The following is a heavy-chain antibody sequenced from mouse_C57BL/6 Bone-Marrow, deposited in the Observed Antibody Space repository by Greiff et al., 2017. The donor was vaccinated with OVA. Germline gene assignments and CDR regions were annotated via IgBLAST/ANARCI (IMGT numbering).Heavy chain of an antibody. Sequence: QVQLQQSGAELARPGASVKLSCKASGYTFTSYGISWVKQRTGQGLEWIGEIYPRSGNTYYNEKFKGKATLTADKSSSTAYMELRSLTSEDSAVYFCARYRWLLRYFDVWGTGTTVTVSS. CDR2: IYPRSGNT. V-gene: IGHV1-81*01. CDR3: ARYRWLLRYFDV. D-gene: IGHD2-3*01. J-gene: IGHJ1*03. CDR1: GYTFTSYG.